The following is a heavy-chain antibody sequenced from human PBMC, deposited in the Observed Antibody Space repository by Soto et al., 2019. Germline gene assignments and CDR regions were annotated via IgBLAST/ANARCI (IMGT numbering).Heavy chain of an antibody. CDR2: INHSGST. D-gene: IGHD3-10*01. Sequence: SETLSLTCAVYGGSFSGYYWSWIRQPPGKGLEWIGEINHSGSTYYNPSLKSRVTISVDTSKNQFSLKLSSVTAADTAVYYCARGGSTMVRGVIITTYFDYWGQGTLVTVSS. CDR1: GGSFSGYY. V-gene: IGHV4-34*09. J-gene: IGHJ4*02. CDR3: ARGGSTMVRGVIITTYFDY.